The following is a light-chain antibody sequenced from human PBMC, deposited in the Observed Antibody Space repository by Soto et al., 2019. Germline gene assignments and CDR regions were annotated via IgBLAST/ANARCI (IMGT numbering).Light chain of an antibody. Sequence: QSVLTQPPSLSGTPGQTVTISCIGSRSNIGSAIVHWYQQVPGTAPKHLIYMNSRRPSGVPDRFSGSKSGTSASLVITGLRPEDEADYYCAAWDDNLSSRVFGGGTKVTVL. CDR3: AAWDDNLSSRV. CDR2: MNS. CDR1: RSNIGSAI. V-gene: IGLV1-47*01. J-gene: IGLJ3*02.